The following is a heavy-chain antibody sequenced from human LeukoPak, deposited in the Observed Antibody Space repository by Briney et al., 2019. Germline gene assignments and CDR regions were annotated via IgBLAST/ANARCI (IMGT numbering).Heavy chain of an antibody. CDR2: IYYSGIT. CDR1: GGSIISSSYY. CDR3: ARLGVSPGQLIAYCGGDCYSIPDY. D-gene: IGHD2-21*02. J-gene: IGHJ4*02. V-gene: IGHV4-39*01. Sequence: SETLSLTCTVSGGSIISSSYYWGWIRQPRGKGLEWIGSIYYSGITSYNPTLKSRVTISVDTSKNQFSLKLSSVTAADTAVYYCARLGVSPGQLIAYCGGDCYSIPDYWGQGTLVTVSS.